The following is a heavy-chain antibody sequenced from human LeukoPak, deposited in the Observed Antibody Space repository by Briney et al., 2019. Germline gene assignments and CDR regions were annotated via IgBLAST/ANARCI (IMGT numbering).Heavy chain of an antibody. D-gene: IGHD3-10*01. V-gene: IGHV4-39*01. CDR1: GGSISRSAYY. CDR2: ISDSGST. J-gene: IGHJ6*02. CDR3: ARQDIWFGELVV. Sequence: PSETLSLTCIVSGGSISRSAYYWGWLHQPPGKGLEWIGSISDSGSTYYSPSLKSRVTISVDTSKNQFSLKLRLVTAADRAVYYCARQDIWFGELVVWGQGTTVTVSS.